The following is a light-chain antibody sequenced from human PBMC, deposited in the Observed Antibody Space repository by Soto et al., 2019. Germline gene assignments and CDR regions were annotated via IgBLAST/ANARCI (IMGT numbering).Light chain of an antibody. J-gene: IGKJ1*01. CDR3: MQGTHWPWT. CDR2: KVS. CDR1: QSPLYSDGNTY. Sequence: DVVMTQSPLSLPVTLGQPASISCRSSQSPLYSDGNTYLSWFQQRPGQSPRRLIYKVSNRDSGVPDRLSGSGSGTDFTLKISRVEAEDVGVYYCMQGTHWPWTFGQGTKVDIK. V-gene: IGKV2-30*01.